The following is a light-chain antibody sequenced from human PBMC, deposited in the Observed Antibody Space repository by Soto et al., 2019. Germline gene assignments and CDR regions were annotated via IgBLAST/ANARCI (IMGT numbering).Light chain of an antibody. J-gene: IGLJ3*02. CDR1: RSNIGSNT. CDR2: SNT. Sequence: QSVLTQPPSASGTPGQRVTISCSGSRSNIGSNTVNWYQQLPGTAPKLLIYSNTQRPSGVPDRFSGSKSGTSASLAISGLQSEDEDDYYCAAWDASLNGGVFGGGTKLTVL. CDR3: AAWDASLNGGV. V-gene: IGLV1-44*01.